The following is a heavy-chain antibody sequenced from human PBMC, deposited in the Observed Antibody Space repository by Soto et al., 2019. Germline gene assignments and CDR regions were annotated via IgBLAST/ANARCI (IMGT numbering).Heavy chain of an antibody. Sequence: SETLSLTCTVSGGSINSYYWSWIRQPPGKGLEWIGYIYYSGSTNYNPSLKSRVTISVDTSKNQFSLKLSSVTAADTAVYYCARSRPMTSFVYWGQGALVTVSS. D-gene: IGHD2-21*02. CDR3: ARSRPMTSFVY. CDR1: GGSINSYY. J-gene: IGHJ4*02. V-gene: IGHV4-59*01. CDR2: IYYSGST.